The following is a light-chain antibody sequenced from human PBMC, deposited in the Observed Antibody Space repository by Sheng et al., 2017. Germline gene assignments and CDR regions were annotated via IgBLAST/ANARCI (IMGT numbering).Light chain of an antibody. CDR3: HQYNTWPPV. Sequence: EIVLTQSPGTLSLSPGERATLSCRASQTVSNNLAWYQQKPGQAPRLLIFGAFTRATGIPDRFSGTGSGIEFTLTISSLQSEDFAVYYCHQYNTWPPVFGQGTKVEV. V-gene: IGKV3-15*01. CDR2: GAF. J-gene: IGKJ1*01. CDR1: QTVSNN.